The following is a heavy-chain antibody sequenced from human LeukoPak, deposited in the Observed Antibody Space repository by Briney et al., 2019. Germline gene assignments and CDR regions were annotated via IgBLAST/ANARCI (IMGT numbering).Heavy chain of an antibody. V-gene: IGHV3-21*01. CDR3: ARDLVAAELDP. CDR1: GFTFSSHG. D-gene: IGHD6-13*01. Sequence: PGGSLRLSCAASGFTFSSHGMNWVRQAPGKGLEWVSSISSSSSYIYYADSVKGRFTISRDNAKNSLYLQMNSLRAEDTAVYCCARDLVAAELDPWGQGTLVTVSS. J-gene: IGHJ5*02. CDR2: ISSSSSYI.